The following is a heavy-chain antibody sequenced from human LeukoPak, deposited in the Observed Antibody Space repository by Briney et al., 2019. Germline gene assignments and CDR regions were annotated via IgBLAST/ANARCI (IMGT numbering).Heavy chain of an antibody. V-gene: IGHV4-59*01. CDR2: IYYSGST. D-gene: IGHD3-22*01. J-gene: IGHJ4*02. CDR1: GGSISSYY. Sequence: SETLSLTCTVSGGSISSYYWSWIRQPPGKGLEWIGYIYYSGSTNYNPSLKSRVTISVDTSKNQFPLKLSSVTAADTAVYYCARGSSYDSSGYYSPRIDYWGQGTLVTVSS. CDR3: ARGSSYDSSGYYSPRIDY.